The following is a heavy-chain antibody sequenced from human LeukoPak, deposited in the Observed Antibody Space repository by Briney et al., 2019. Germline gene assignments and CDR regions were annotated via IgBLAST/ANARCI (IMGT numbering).Heavy chain of an antibody. CDR3: ASGSQIMTNWPVSY. Sequence: ASVKVSCRTSGYTFSGYYMHWVRQAPGQGLEWMGWINPDSGGTNYAQNFQGRVTMTRDRSISTAYMELTRLRSDDTAVYFCASGSQIMTNWPVSYWGQGTLVTVSS. D-gene: IGHD1-1*01. J-gene: IGHJ4*02. V-gene: IGHV1-2*02. CDR2: INPDSGGT. CDR1: GYTFSGYY.